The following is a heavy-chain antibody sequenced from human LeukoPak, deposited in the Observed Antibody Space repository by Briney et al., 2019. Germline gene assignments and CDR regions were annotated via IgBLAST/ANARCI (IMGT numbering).Heavy chain of an antibody. J-gene: IGHJ4*02. D-gene: IGHD5-12*01. CDR2: INPNSGGT. CDR1: GYTFTGYY. CDR3: AIGLDSGYDKGTSFFDN. V-gene: IGHV1-2*02. Sequence: ASVKVSCKAAGYTFTGYYMHWVRQAPGQGLEWMGWINPNSGGTNYAQKFQGRVTMTRDTSISTAYMDLSSLRSDDTAVYYCAIGLDSGYDKGTSFFDNWGQGTLVTVSS.